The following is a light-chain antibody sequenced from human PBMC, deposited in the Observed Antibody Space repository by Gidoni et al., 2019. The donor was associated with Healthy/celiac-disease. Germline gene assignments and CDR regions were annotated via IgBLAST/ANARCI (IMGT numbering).Light chain of an antibody. V-gene: IGLV2-14*01. Sequence: QSALTQPASVSGSPGQSITIPCTGTSSDVGGYNYVSWYQQHPGKAPKLMIYEVSNRPSGVSNRFSGSKSGNTASLTISGLQAEDEADYYCSSYTSSSTVVFGGATKLTVL. J-gene: IGLJ2*01. CDR3: SSYTSSSTVV. CDR2: EVS. CDR1: SSDVGGYNY.